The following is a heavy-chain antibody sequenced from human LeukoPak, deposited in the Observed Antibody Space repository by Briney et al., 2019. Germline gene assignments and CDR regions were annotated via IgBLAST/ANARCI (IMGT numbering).Heavy chain of an antibody. V-gene: IGHV3-23*01. CDR2: ISGDGITT. J-gene: IGHJ4*02. Sequence: PGGSLRLSCAASAFSFSTYAMSWVRQAPGKGLEWVSVISGDGITTYYADFVKDRFTISRDNSKNTLYLQMTSLRAEDTAVYYCARESHIGLDYWGQGTLVTVSS. CDR3: ARESHIGLDY. CDR1: AFSFSTYA. D-gene: IGHD2-21*01.